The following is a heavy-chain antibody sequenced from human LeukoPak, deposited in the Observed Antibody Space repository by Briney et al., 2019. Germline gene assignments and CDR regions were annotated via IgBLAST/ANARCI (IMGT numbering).Heavy chain of an antibody. J-gene: IGHJ3*02. CDR3: ARDNSGELFPDAFDI. CDR2: IYYSGNT. V-gene: IGHV4-39*07. CDR1: GGSISSSSYY. Sequence: PSETLSLTCTVSGGSISSSSYYWGWIRQPPGKGLEWIGSIYYSGNTYYNPSLKSRVTISVDTSKNQFSLKLSSVTAADTAVYYCARDNSGELFPDAFDIWGQGTMVTVSS. D-gene: IGHD3-10*01.